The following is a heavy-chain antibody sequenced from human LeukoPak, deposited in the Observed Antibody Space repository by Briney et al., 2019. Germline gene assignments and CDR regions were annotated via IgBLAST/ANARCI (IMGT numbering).Heavy chain of an antibody. J-gene: IGHJ1*01. D-gene: IGHD3-22*01. CDR2: INHSGST. V-gene: IGHV4-39*07. CDR1: GDSISSNSYY. CDR3: ARVQYYYDSSGYYYRAEYFQH. Sequence: SETLSLTCTVSGDSISSNSYYWSWIRQPPGKGLEWIGEINHSGSTNYNPSLKSRVTISVDTSKNQFSLKLSSVTAADTAVYYCARVQYYYDSSGYYYRAEYFQHWGQGTLVTVSS.